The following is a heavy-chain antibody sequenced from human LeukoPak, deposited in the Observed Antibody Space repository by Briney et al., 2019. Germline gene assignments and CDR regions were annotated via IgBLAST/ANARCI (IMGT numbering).Heavy chain of an antibody. J-gene: IGHJ4*02. Sequence: PSETPSLTCTVSGDSVRTNYWNWIRQPPGKGLEWIGYIHYTGSTNHNPSLESRVTISVDPSQNQFSLKLSSVTAADTAVYYCARRDSGSYSYWGQGALVTVSS. CDR2: IHYTGST. V-gene: IGHV4-59*08. D-gene: IGHD1-26*01. CDR3: ARRDSGSYSY. CDR1: GDSVRTNY.